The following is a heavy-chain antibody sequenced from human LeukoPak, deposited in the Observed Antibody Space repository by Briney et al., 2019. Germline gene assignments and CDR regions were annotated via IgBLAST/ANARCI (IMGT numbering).Heavy chain of an antibody. J-gene: IGHJ3*02. CDR2: IYYSAST. D-gene: IGHD3-10*01. CDR3: AREVPYYYGSGKGAFDI. CDR1: GSSVSSGSYY. Sequence: SETLSLTCTVSGSSVSSGSYYWSWIRQPPGKGLEWIGYIYYSASTNYNPSLKSRVTISVDTSKNQFSLKLSSVTAADTAVYYCAREVPYYYGSGKGAFDIWGQGTMVTVSS. V-gene: IGHV4-61*01.